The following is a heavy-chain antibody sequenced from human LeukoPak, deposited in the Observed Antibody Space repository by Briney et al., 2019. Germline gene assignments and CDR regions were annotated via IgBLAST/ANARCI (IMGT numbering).Heavy chain of an antibody. D-gene: IGHD2-21*02. CDR3: AHKPPVFYGDFGGNWFDP. V-gene: IGHV2-5*02. Sequence: VSGPTLVKPTQTLTLTCTFSGFSLNTSGVGVGWIRQPPGKALEWLALIYWDDDKRYSPSLKSRLTITKDTSKNQVVLTMTNLDPVDTATYYCAHKPPVFYGDFGGNWFDPWGQGTLVTVSS. CDR2: IYWDDDK. CDR1: GFSLNTSGVG. J-gene: IGHJ5*02.